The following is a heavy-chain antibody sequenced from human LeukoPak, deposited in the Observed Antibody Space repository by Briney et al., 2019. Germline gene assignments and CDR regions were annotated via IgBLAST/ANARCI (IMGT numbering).Heavy chain of an antibody. CDR1: GYTFTSYD. CDR3: GRGRITFGGVIVIQYFDY. V-gene: IGHV1-8*01. Sequence: APVKVSCKASGYTFTSYDINWVRQATGQGLEWMGWMNPNSGNTGYAQKFQGRVTMTRNTSISTAYMELSSLRSEDTAVYYCGRGRITFGGVIVIQYFDYWGQGTLVTVSS. J-gene: IGHJ4*02. D-gene: IGHD3-16*02. CDR2: MNPNSGNT.